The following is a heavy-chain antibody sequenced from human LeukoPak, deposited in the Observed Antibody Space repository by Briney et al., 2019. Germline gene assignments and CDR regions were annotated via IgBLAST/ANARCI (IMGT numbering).Heavy chain of an antibody. J-gene: IGHJ4*02. CDR2: INHSGST. CDR3: ARDLVDYYGSGSPNGY. CDR1: GGSFSGYY. D-gene: IGHD3-10*01. Sequence: SETLSLTCAVYGGSFSGYYWSWIRQPPGKGLEWIGEINHSGSTNYNPSLKSRVTISVDTSKNQFSLKLTSVTAADTAVYYCARDLVDYYGSGSPNGYWGQGTLVTVSS. V-gene: IGHV4-34*01.